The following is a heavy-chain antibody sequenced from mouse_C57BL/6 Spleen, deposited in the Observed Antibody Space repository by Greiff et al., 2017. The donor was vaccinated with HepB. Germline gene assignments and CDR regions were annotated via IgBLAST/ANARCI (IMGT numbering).Heavy chain of an antibody. CDR2: IHPNSGST. CDR1: GYTFTSYW. J-gene: IGHJ1*03. D-gene: IGHD1-1*01. CDR3: ARCPLLRYSYWYFDV. V-gene: IGHV1-64*01. Sequence: QVHVKQPGAELVKPGASVKLSCKASGYTFTSYWMHWVKQRPGQGLEWIGMIHPNSGSTNYNEKFKSKATLTVDKSSSTAYMQLSSLTSEDSAVYYCARCPLLRYSYWYFDVWGTGTTVTVSS.